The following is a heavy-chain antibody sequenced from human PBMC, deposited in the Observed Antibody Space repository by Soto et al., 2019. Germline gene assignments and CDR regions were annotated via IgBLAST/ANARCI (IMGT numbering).Heavy chain of an antibody. CDR3: ARRWGRTFDY. CDR2: IYYSGSA. J-gene: IGHJ4*02. D-gene: IGHD7-27*01. Sequence: SETLSLTCTVSGGSISSYYWSWIRQPPGKGLEWIGYIYYSGSANYNPSLKSRVTISVDTSKNQFSLKLSSVTAADTAVYYCARRWGRTFDYWGQGTLVTVSS. V-gene: IGHV4-59*08. CDR1: GGSISSYY.